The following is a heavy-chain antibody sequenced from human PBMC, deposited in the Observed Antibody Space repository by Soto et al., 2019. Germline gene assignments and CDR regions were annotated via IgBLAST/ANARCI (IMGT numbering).Heavy chain of an antibody. V-gene: IGHV1-18*01. D-gene: IGHD2-8*01. CDR1: DFNSLSYG. Sequence: QVQLVQSGAEVKKPGASVKVSCKASDFNSLSYGFSWVRQAPGQGLEWMGCISGPNGNTNYALKFQGRVTMTTDTSTNTGYMELRSLRSYDTAVYFCAGDRYDTTNGDRVGADYWGQGTLVTVSS. CDR2: ISGPNGNT. CDR3: AGDRYDTTNGDRVGADY. J-gene: IGHJ4*02.